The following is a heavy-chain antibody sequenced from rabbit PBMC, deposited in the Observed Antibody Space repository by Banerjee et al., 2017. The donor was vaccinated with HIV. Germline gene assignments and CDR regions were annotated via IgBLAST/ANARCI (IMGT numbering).Heavy chain of an antibody. CDR1: GFSFSSTYY. J-gene: IGHJ4*01. CDR3: ARDRYTNYGGCNL. D-gene: IGHD1-1*01. CDR2: IYGGSGGST. V-gene: IGHV1S40*01. Sequence: QSLEESGGGLVKPGASLTLTCTASGFSFSSTYYMCWVRQAPGKGLEWIACIYGGSGGSTYYASWAKGRFTISKTSSTTVTLQMTSLIAADTATYFCARDRYTNYGGCNLWGQGTLVTVS.